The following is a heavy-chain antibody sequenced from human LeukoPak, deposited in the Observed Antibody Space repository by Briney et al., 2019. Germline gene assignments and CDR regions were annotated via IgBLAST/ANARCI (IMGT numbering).Heavy chain of an antibody. CDR1: GFSFSSYN. Sequence: KPGGSLRLSCAASGFSFSSYNMNWVRQAPGKGLEWVSSITSSSTYTFYADSVKGRFNISRDNARNSLYLQMNSLRAEDTAVYYCARDPYSGTYGDTYYYYMDVWGKGTTVTISS. D-gene: IGHD1-26*01. CDR2: ITSSSTYT. V-gene: IGHV3-21*01. J-gene: IGHJ6*03. CDR3: ARDPYSGTYGDTYYYYMDV.